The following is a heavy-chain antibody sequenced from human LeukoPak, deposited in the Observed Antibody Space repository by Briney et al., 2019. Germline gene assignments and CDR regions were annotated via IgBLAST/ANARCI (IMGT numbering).Heavy chain of an antibody. CDR3: ARANWKEDAFDI. CDR2: IYYSGST. J-gene: IGHJ3*02. Sequence: SETLSLTCTVSGGSISSYYWSWLRQPPGKGLEWIGYIYYSGSTNYNPSLKSRVTISVDTSKNQFSLKLSSVTAADTAVYYCARANWKEDAFDIWGQGTMVTVSS. V-gene: IGHV4-59*01. D-gene: IGHD1-1*01. CDR1: GGSISSYY.